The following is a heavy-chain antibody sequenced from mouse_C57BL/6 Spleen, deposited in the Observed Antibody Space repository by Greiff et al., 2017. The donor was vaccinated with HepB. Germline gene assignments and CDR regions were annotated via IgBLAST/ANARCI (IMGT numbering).Heavy chain of an antibody. J-gene: IGHJ4*01. CDR1: GYTFTSYG. V-gene: IGHV1-81*01. D-gene: IGHD1-1*01. Sequence: VQLQESGAELARPGASVKLSCKASGYTFTSYGISWVKQRTGQGLEWIGEIYPRSGNTYYNEKFKGKATLTADKSSSTAYMELRSLTSEDSAVYFCARDYYGSSPFGMDYWGQGTSVTVSS. CDR3: ARDYYGSSPFGMDY. CDR2: IYPRSGNT.